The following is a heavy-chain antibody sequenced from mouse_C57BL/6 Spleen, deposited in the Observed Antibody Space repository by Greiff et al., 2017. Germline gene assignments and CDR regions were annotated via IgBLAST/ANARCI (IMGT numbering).Heavy chain of an antibody. D-gene: IGHD1-1*01. CDR2: ISYDGSN. Sequence: VQLQQSGPGLVKPSQSLSLTCSVTGYSITSGYYWNWIRQFPGNKLEWMGYISYDGSNNYNPSLKNRISITRDTSKNQFFLKLNSVTTEDTATYYCATTVVLYYFDYWGQGTTLTVSS. J-gene: IGHJ2*01. CDR3: ATTVVLYYFDY. CDR1: GYSITSGYY. V-gene: IGHV3-6*01.